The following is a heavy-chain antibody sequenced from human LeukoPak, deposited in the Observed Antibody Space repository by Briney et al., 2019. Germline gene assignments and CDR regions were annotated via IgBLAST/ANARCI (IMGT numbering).Heavy chain of an antibody. CDR2: IYTSGST. V-gene: IGHV4-61*09. J-gene: IGHJ4*02. D-gene: IGHD3-10*01. CDR1: GGSISSGSYD. CDR3: TRGRGI. Sequence: SETLSLTCTVSGGSISSGSYDWYWIRQPAGKGLEWIGHIYTSGSTDYNPSLKSRVTISVATSKNQFSLKLTSVTAADTAVYYCTRGRGIWGQGTLVTVSS.